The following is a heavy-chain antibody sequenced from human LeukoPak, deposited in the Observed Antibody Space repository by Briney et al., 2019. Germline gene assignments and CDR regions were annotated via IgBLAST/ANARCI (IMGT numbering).Heavy chain of an antibody. V-gene: IGHV4-39*01. CDR2: IYYNGGA. J-gene: IGHJ4*02. CDR1: GGSISTNDYY. D-gene: IGHD1-26*01. Sequence: SETLSLTCTVSGGSISTNDYYGGWIRQPPGKGLEWIGSIYYNGGAYSSPSLKSRVTMSLDTSKTRFSLTLNSVTAADTAVYYCHLMNNSGGSYGLGYWGQGTLVTVS. CDR3: HLMNNSGGSYGLGY.